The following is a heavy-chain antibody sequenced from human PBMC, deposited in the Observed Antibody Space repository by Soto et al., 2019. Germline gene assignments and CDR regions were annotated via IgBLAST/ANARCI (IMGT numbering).Heavy chain of an antibody. D-gene: IGHD5-12*01. J-gene: IGHJ4*02. CDR3: ARVSGYYLPDY. V-gene: IGHV1-3*05. CDR2: INAGNGNT. Sequence: QVQLVQSGAEEKKPGASVKVYCKASGYTLTNYAMHWVRQAPGQRLEWMGWINAGNGNTKYSQKFQGRVTITRNTSASTAYMKLSSLISEDTAVYYCARVSGYYLPDYWGQGTLVTVSS. CDR1: GYTLTNYA.